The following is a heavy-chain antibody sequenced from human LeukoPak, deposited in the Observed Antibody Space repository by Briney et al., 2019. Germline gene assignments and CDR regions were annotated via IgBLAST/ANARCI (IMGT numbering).Heavy chain of an antibody. D-gene: IGHD6-13*01. J-gene: IGHJ4*02. Sequence: PSQTLSLTCTVSGGSISSGVYFWSWIRQHPGKGLEWIGYIYYSGSTYYNPSLKSRVSISVDTSKSQFSLKLSSVTAADTAVYYCARFIGGGQAAAFDYWGQGTLVTVSS. CDR3: ARFIGGGQAAAFDY. V-gene: IGHV4-31*03. CDR2: IYYSGST. CDR1: GGSISSGVYF.